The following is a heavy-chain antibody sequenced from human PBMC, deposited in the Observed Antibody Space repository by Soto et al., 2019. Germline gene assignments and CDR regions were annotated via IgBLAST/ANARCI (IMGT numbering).Heavy chain of an antibody. V-gene: IGHV3-30*18. J-gene: IGHJ4*02. CDR1: GFTFSSYG. CDR3: AKDFTIFGVVILSQGADY. Sequence: GGSLRLSCAASGFTFSSYGMHWVRQAPGKGLEWVAVISYDGSNKYYADSVKGRFTISRDNSKNTLYLQMNSLRAEETAVYYCAKDFTIFGVVILSQGADYWGQGTLVPVSS. CDR2: ISYDGSNK. D-gene: IGHD3-3*01.